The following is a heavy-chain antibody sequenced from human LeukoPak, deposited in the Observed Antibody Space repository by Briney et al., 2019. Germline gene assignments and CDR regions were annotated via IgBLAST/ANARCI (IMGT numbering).Heavy chain of an antibody. CDR3: AGISSTTGVAWGGYLDF. Sequence: GGSLRLSCATSEFTFSSYWMSWLRQAPGKGLEWVANIKQDGSEEYYVDSVKGRFTISRDNAKNSLYLRMNSLRAEDTAVYHCAGISSTTGVAWGGYLDFWGQGTLVAVSS. CDR1: EFTFSSYW. CDR2: IKQDGSEE. D-gene: IGHD2-8*01. V-gene: IGHV3-7*03. J-gene: IGHJ4*02.